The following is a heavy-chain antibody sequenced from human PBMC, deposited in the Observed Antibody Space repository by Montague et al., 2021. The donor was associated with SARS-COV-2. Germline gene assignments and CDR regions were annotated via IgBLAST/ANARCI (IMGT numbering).Heavy chain of an antibody. Sequence: SLRLSCAASGFTFSSYAMHWVRQAPGKGLEWAAVISYDGSNKYYADSVKGRFTISRDNSKNTLYLQMNSLRAEDTAVYYCARGAPYIGVGASSDAFDIWGQGTMVTVSS. V-gene: IGHV3-30-3*01. D-gene: IGHD1-26*01. CDR1: GFTFSSYA. CDR2: ISYDGSNK. J-gene: IGHJ3*02. CDR3: ARGAPYIGVGASSDAFDI.